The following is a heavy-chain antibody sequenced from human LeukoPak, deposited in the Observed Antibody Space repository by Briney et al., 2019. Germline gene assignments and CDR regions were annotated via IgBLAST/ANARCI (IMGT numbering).Heavy chain of an antibody. V-gene: IGHV3-48*01. CDR1: GFTVSSYS. J-gene: IGHJ3*02. Sequence: GGSLRLSCAASGFTVSSYSMNWVRQAPGKGLEWVSYIDARSGIVYYADSVRGRFTISRDDAKDSVFLQMNSLRVDDTAVYYCARTYDFGRGPPGDAFDNWGQGTLVTVPS. D-gene: IGHD3-3*01. CDR3: ARTYDFGRGPPGDAFDN. CDR2: IDARSGIV.